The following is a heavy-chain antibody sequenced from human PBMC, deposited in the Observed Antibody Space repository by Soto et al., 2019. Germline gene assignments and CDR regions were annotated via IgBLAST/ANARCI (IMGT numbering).Heavy chain of an antibody. CDR3: ARHSGGSGDNY. V-gene: IGHV1-18*01. CDR2: IRVYNGDT. J-gene: IGHJ4*02. D-gene: IGHD3-10*01. CDR1: GYTFSTYD. Sequence: QVQLVQSGAEVKKPGASVKVSCKASGYTFSTYDISWVRQAPGQGLEWMGWIRVYNGDTDYAQILQGRVTMTTDTSTSTAYMELRSLTSDDAAGYYCARHSGGSGDNYRGQGTLVTVSS.